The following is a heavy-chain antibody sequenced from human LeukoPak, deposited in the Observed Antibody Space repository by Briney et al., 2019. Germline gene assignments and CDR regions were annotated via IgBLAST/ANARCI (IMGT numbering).Heavy chain of an antibody. Sequence: PSQTLSLTCTVSGGSISSGGYYWSWIRQHPGKGLEWIGYIYYSGSTYYNPSLKSRVTISVDTSKNQFSLKLSSVTAADTAVYYCARGDYYDKYYFDYWGQGTLVTVSS. J-gene: IGHJ4*02. CDR2: IYYSGST. CDR3: ARGDYYDKYYFDY. V-gene: IGHV4-31*03. CDR1: GGSISSGGYY. D-gene: IGHD3-22*01.